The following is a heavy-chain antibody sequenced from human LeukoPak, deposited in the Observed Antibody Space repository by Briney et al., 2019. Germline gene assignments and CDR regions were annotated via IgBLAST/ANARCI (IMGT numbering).Heavy chain of an antibody. CDR1: GGSISSYY. D-gene: IGHD5-18*01. CDR3: ARGRKLDTFWGTAMVSFDY. J-gene: IGHJ4*02. Sequence: PSETLSLTCTVSGGSISSYYWSWIRQPSGKGLEWIGYIYYSGSTNYNPSLKSRVTISVDTSKNQFSLKLSSVTAADTAVYYCARGRKLDTFWGTAMVSFDYWGQGTLVTVSS. V-gene: IGHV4-59*01. CDR2: IYYSGST.